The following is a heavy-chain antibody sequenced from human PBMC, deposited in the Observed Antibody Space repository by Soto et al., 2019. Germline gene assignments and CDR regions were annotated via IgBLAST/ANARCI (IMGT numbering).Heavy chain of an antibody. D-gene: IGHD3-3*01. Sequence: PGGSLRLSCAASGFTFSSYWMSWARQAPGKGLEWVSYISSSSSTIYYADSVKGRFTISRDNAKNSLYLQMNSLRDEDTAVYYCARESITIFGVVICAFDIWGQGTMVTVSS. CDR1: GFTFSSYW. CDR3: ARESITIFGVVICAFDI. V-gene: IGHV3-48*02. J-gene: IGHJ3*02. CDR2: ISSSSSTI.